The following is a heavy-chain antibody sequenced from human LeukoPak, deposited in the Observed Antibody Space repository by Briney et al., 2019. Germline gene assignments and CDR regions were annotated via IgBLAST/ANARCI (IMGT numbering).Heavy chain of an antibody. V-gene: IGHV3-48*04. Sequence: PGGSLRLSCEASGFTFNSHSMNWVRQAPGKGLEWVSYISSSGSTIYYADSVKGRFTISRDNAKNSLYLQMNSLRAEDTAVYYCAELGITMIGGVWGKGTTVTISS. D-gene: IGHD3-10*02. CDR2: ISSSGSTI. CDR1: GFTFNSHS. CDR3: AELGITMIGGV. J-gene: IGHJ6*04.